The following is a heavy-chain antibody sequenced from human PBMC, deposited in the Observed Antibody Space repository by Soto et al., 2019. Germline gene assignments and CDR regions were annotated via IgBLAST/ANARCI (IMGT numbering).Heavy chain of an antibody. Sequence: LSLTCTVSGDSISSGSYWWWIRQPPGEGPEWIASIYHGGTTFYNPSLKSRISISVDTSKNQFSLRLTSVTAADTATYYCARVHVMVVAGSTFDYWGRGTLVTVSS. J-gene: IGHJ4*03. CDR3: ARVHVMVVAGSTFDY. D-gene: IGHD6-19*01. CDR1: GDSISSGSY. V-gene: IGHV4-38-2*02. CDR2: IYHGGTT.